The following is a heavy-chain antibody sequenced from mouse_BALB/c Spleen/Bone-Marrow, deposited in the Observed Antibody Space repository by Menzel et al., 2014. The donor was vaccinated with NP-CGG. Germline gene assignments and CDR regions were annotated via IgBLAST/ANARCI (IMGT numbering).Heavy chain of an antibody. CDR3: ARQLGPPYAMDY. Sequence: VQLKESGAELVRPGTSVKVSCKASGYAFTNYLIEWVKQRPGQGLEWIGVINPGSGGTNYNEKFKGKATLTADKSSSTAYMQLSSLTSDDSAVYFCARQLGPPYAMDYWGQGTSVTVSS. CDR1: GYAFTNYL. J-gene: IGHJ4*01. V-gene: IGHV1-54*01. CDR2: INPGSGGT. D-gene: IGHD3-1*01.